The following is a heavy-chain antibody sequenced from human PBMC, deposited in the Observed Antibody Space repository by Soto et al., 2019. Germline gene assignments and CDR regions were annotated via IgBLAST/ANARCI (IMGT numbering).Heavy chain of an antibody. Sequence: PSETLSLTCTVSGGSTSSGDYYWSWIRQPPGKGLEWIGYIYYSGSTYYNPSLKSRVTISVDTSKNQFSLKLSSVTAADTAVYSCARTPWDGYTGYYFDYWGQGTLVTVSS. J-gene: IGHJ4*02. V-gene: IGHV4-30-4*01. D-gene: IGHD5-18*01. CDR2: IYYSGST. CDR3: ARTPWDGYTGYYFDY. CDR1: GGSTSSGDYY.